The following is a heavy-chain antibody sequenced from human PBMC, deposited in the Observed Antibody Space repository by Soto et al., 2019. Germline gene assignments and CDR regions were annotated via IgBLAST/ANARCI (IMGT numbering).Heavy chain of an antibody. V-gene: IGHV1-3*01. Sequence: QVQLVQSGAEVKKPGASVKVSCKASGYTFTSYAMHWVREAPGQRLEWMGWINAGNGNTKYSQKVQGRVTISRDTSASTAYMELSSLRFEDTAVDCCASGVGATGDWGQGTLVTVFS. CDR1: GYTFTSYA. CDR3: ASGVGATGD. CDR2: INAGNGNT. D-gene: IGHD1-26*01. J-gene: IGHJ4*02.